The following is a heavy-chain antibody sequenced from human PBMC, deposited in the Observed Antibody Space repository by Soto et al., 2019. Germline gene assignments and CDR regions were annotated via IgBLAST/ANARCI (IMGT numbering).Heavy chain of an antibody. CDR3: ARDAGSEAMDV. CDR2: IYYTGSA. V-gene: IGHV4-31*03. Sequence: QVQLQESGPGLVKPSQTLSLTCTVSGGSIGSGDYYWSWIRQLPGKGLEWIGYIYYTGSAYYNPSLQSRVTISVDTSKNQLSLKLTSVTAADTAVYYCARDAGSEAMDVWGQGTTVTVSS. J-gene: IGHJ6*02. CDR1: GGSIGSGDYY. D-gene: IGHD2-15*01.